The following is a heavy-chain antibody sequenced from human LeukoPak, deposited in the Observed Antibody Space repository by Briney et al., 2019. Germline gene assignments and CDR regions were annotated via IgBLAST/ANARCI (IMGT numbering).Heavy chain of an antibody. CDR2: INPNSGGT. Sequence: ASVKVSCKASGYTFTGYYMHWVRQAPGQGLEWMGWINPNSGGTNYAQKFQGRVTMTRDTSISTAYMELSRLRSDDTAVYYCARDRGSGSYLRSWYYYMDVWGKGTTVTISS. CDR1: GYTFTGYY. CDR3: ARDRGSGSYLRSWYYYMDV. J-gene: IGHJ6*03. V-gene: IGHV1-2*02. D-gene: IGHD3-10*01.